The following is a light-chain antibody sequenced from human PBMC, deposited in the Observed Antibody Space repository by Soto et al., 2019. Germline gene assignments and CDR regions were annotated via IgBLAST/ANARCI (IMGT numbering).Light chain of an antibody. CDR1: HSVSSR. Sequence: EIVMTQSTATLSVSPGERATLSCRASHSVSSRLAWYQQKPGQAPRLLIYGASTRATGLPARFSGSGSGTEFTLTISSLQSEDFAVYYCQHYTTWPLTFGGGTKVEIK. J-gene: IGKJ4*01. V-gene: IGKV3-15*01. CDR2: GAS. CDR3: QHYTTWPLT.